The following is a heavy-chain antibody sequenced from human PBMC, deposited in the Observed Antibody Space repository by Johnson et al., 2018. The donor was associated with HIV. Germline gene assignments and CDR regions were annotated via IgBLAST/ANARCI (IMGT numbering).Heavy chain of an antibody. V-gene: IGHV3-30-3*01. D-gene: IGHD1-26*01. CDR3: AAPVGATG. CDR2: ISYDGSNK. CDR1: GFTFSSYA. J-gene: IGHJ3*01. Sequence: QVQLVESGGGVVQPGRSLRLSCAASGFTFSSYAMHWVRQAPGKGLEWVAVISYDGSNKYYEDSVKVRFTISRDNSKNTLYLQMNSLRAEDTAVYYCAAPVGATGWGQGTMVTVSS.